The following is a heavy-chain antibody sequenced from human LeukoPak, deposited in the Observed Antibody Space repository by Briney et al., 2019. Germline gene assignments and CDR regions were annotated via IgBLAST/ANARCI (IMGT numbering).Heavy chain of an antibody. V-gene: IGHV1-46*01. CDR2: ISPSGGST. Sequence: ASVKVSCKAFGYTFTSNYMHWVRQAPGQGPEWMGVISPSGGSTTYAQKFQGRVTLTRDMSTSTDYLELSSLRAEDTAVYYCANLIYSGTYSNFDYWGQGTLVTVSS. J-gene: IGHJ4*02. D-gene: IGHD1-26*01. CDR1: GYTFTSNY. CDR3: ANLIYSGTYSNFDY.